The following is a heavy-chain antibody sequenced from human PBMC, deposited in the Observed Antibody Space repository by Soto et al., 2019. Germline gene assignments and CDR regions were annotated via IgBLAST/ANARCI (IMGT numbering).Heavy chain of an antibody. V-gene: IGHV1-3*01. CDR1: GYTFTSYA. J-gene: IGHJ6*03. CDR2: INAGNGNT. D-gene: IGHD3-10*01. CDR3: AREFDPLYYMDV. Sequence: QFQLVQSGAEVKKPGASVKVSCKASGYTFTSYAMHWVRQAPGQRLEWMGWINAGNGNTKYSQKFQGRVTITRDTSASTAYMELSSLRSEDTAVYYCAREFDPLYYMDVWGKGTTVTVSS.